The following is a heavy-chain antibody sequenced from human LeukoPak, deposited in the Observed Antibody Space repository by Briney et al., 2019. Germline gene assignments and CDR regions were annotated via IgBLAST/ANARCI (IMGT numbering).Heavy chain of an antibody. CDR1: GGTFSSYA. J-gene: IGHJ4*02. D-gene: IGHD1-26*01. CDR3: ARDYRVGANPPFDY. CDR2: IIPIFGTA. Sequence: ASVKVSCKASGGTFSSYAISWVRQAPGQGLEWMGGIIPIFGTANYAQKFQGRVTITADESTSTAYMELSSLRAEDTAVYYCARDYRVGANPPFDYWGQGTLVTVSS. V-gene: IGHV1-69*13.